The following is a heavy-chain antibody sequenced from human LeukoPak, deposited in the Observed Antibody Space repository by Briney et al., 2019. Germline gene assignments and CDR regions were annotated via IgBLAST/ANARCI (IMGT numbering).Heavy chain of an antibody. J-gene: IGHJ3*02. CDR2: IYYSGST. V-gene: IGHV4-61*01. CDR3: ARASSIVVVVAATPNDAFDI. D-gene: IGHD2-15*01. CDR1: GGSVSSGSYY. Sequence: SETLSLTCTVSGGSVSSGSYYWSWIRQPPGKGLEWIGYIYYSGSTNYNPSLKSRVTISVDTSKNQFPLKLSSVTAADTAVYYCARASSIVVVVAATPNDAFDIWGQGTMVTVSS.